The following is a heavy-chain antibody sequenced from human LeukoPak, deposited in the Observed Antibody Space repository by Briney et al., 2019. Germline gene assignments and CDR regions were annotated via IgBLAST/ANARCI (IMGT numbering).Heavy chain of an antibody. V-gene: IGHV4-34*01. CDR1: GGSSSGYY. J-gene: IGHJ4*02. Sequence: SETLSLTCAVYGGSSSGYYWSWIRQPPGKGLEWIGEINHSGSTNYNPSLKSRVTISVDTSKNQFSLKLSSVTVADTAVYYCAREATTGLDYWGQGTLVTVSS. CDR2: INHSGST. D-gene: IGHD4-17*01. CDR3: AREATTGLDY.